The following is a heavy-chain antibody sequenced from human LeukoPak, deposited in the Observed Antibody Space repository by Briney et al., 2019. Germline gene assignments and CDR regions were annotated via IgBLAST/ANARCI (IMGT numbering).Heavy chain of an antibody. Sequence: GESLKISCKGSGYSFTSYWIGWVRQMPGKGLEWMGIIYPGDSDTRYSPSFQGQVTISADKSIRTAYLQWSSLKASDTATYYCARIMYYYDSSGYLHFDIWGQGTMVTVSS. CDR1: GYSFTSYW. CDR3: ARIMYYYDSSGYLHFDI. CDR2: IYPGDSDT. V-gene: IGHV5-51*01. D-gene: IGHD3-22*01. J-gene: IGHJ3*02.